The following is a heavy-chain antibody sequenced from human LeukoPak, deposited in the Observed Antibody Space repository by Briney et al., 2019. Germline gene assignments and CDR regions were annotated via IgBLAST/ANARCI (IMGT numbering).Heavy chain of an antibody. CDR3: ARGSCGGGTCSGWFDP. CDR2: FFYTGNT. J-gene: IGHJ5*02. V-gene: IGHV4-59*01. Sequence: SETLSLTCTVSGGPISNYYWSWIRQSPGKGLEWIGYFFYTGNTNYNPSLRSRATISIGGSMHYFTLKLSSVTPADTAVYYCARGSCGGGTCSGWFDPWGQGIQVTVSS. CDR1: GGPISNYY. D-gene: IGHD2-21*01.